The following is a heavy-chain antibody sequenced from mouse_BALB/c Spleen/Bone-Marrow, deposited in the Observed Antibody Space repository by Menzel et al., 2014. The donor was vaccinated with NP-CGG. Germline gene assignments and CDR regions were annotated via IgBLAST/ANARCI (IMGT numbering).Heavy chain of an antibody. CDR2: IYPGDGDS. CDR3: ARSLSVVTPMDY. D-gene: IGHD1-1*01. Sequence: LVESGPELVRPGASVKISCKASGYEFSDSWMNWVKQRPGQGLEWIGRIYPGDGDSIYNGKFKGKATLTSDKFSSTAYMQFSSLTSVDSAVYFCARSLSVVTPMDYWGQGTSVTVSS. J-gene: IGHJ4*01. CDR1: GYEFSDSW. V-gene: IGHV1-82*01.